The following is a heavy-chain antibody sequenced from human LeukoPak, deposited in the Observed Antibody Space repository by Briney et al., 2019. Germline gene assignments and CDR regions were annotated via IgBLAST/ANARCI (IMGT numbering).Heavy chain of an antibody. D-gene: IGHD3-22*01. CDR1: GYTFTSYG. V-gene: IGHV1-18*01. Sequence: ASVKLSCKASGYTFTSYGISWVRQAPGQGLEWMAWISAYDGNTNYAQKLQGRVTMTTDTSTSTAYMEMRSLRSDDTAVYYCARVGGYDPSHWYFDLWGRGTLVTVSS. CDR2: ISAYDGNT. CDR3: ARVGGYDPSHWYFDL. J-gene: IGHJ2*01.